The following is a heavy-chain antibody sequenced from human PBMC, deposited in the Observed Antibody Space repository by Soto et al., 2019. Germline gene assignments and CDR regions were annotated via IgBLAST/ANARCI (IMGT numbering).Heavy chain of an antibody. V-gene: IGHV1-3*01. J-gene: IGHJ4*02. D-gene: IGHD6-13*01. CDR1: GYTFTSYA. CDR3: ARTYLVNIAAAGTSDY. Sequence: GASVKVSCKASGYTFTSYAIHLVRQAPGQRLEWMGWINAGNGNTKYSQKFQGRVTITRDTSASTAYMELSSLRSEDTAAYYCARTYLVNIAAAGTSDYWGQGTLVTVSS. CDR2: INAGNGNT.